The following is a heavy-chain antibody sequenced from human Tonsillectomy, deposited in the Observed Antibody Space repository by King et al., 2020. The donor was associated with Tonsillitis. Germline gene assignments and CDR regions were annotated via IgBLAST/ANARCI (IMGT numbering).Heavy chain of an antibody. V-gene: IGHV3-43*02. CDR3: AKDSRRSWYYYYYMDV. CDR1: GFTFDYYA. CDR2: FCWGGGWP. D-gene: IGHD3-16*02. Sequence: VQLVESGGGVVQPGGSLRLSCAASGFTFDYYAMSWVRPAPGGGLGWGSLFCWGGGWPYFGDSVKGRFTISRDNSKNSLYLQMNSLRTEDTALYYCAKDSRRSWYYYYYMDVWGKGTTVTVSS. J-gene: IGHJ6*03.